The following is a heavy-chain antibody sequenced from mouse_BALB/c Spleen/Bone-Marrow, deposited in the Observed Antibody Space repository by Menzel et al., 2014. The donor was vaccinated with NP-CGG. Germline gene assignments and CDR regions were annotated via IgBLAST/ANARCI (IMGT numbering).Heavy chain of an antibody. CDR2: IAPGSGST. CDR1: GYTFTNYW. D-gene: IGHD2-1*01. Sequence: DLVKPGVSVKLSCKASGYTFTNYWINWIKQRPGQGLEWIGRIAPGSGSTYYNEMFKGKATLTVDTSSSTAYIQLSSLSSEDSAVYSCARGIYYGNYVYAMDYWGRGTSVTVSS. J-gene: IGHJ4*01. CDR3: ARGIYYGNYVYAMDY. V-gene: IGHV1S41*01.